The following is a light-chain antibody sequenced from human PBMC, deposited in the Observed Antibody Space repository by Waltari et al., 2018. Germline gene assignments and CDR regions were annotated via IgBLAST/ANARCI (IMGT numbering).Light chain of an antibody. CDR3: CSYAGSSWV. Sequence: SWSHQHPGKAPKLMIYEGRKRPSGVSNRCSDSKSGNTASRTISGLQAEDEADYYCCSYAGSSWVFGGGTKLTVL. V-gene: IGLV2-23*01. CDR2: EGR. J-gene: IGLJ3*02.